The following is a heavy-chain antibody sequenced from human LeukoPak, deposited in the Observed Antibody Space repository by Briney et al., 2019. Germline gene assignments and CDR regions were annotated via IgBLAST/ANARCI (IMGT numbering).Heavy chain of an antibody. CDR2: IKQDGSKK. Sequence: SCKASGFTFSSYWMSWVRQAPGKGLEWVANIKQDGSKKNYVDSVKGRFTISRDNAKNSLYLQMNSLRAEDTAVYYCATPLDYYDSSGYHQGGDWGQGTLVTVSS. J-gene: IGHJ4*02. CDR1: GFTFSSYW. V-gene: IGHV3-7*03. CDR3: ATPLDYYDSSGYHQGGD. D-gene: IGHD3-22*01.